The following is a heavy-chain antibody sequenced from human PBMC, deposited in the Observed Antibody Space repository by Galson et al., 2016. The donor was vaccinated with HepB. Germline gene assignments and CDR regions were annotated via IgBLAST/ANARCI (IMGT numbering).Heavy chain of an antibody. D-gene: IGHD4-23*01. CDR1: GFTFGTYT. V-gene: IGHV3-43*01. Sequence: SLRLSCAASGFTFGTYTMNWIRQAPGEGLQWVSLITGDRANAYYADSVKGRFTISRDNRKNSLYLQMNSLRTEDTALYYCAKDHGGYSGFDYWGQGTLVTVSS. J-gene: IGHJ4*02. CDR2: ITGDRANA. CDR3: AKDHGGYSGFDY.